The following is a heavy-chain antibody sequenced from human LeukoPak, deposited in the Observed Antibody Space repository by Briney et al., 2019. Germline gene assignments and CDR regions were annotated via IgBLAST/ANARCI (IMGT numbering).Heavy chain of an antibody. J-gene: IGHJ4*02. CDR3: ASSYDSSGYYPDY. CDR1: GGTFSSYA. CDR2: IIPIFGTA. Sequence: SVKVSCKASGGTFSSYAISWVRQAPGQGLEWMGGIIPIFGTANYAQKFQGRVTITADESTSTAYMELSSLRSEDTAVYYCASSYDSSGYYPDYWGQGTLVTVSS. D-gene: IGHD3-22*01. V-gene: IGHV1-69*13.